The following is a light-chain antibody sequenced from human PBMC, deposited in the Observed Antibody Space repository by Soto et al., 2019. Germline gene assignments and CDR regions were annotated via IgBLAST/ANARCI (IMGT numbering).Light chain of an antibody. V-gene: IGKV1-5*01. J-gene: IGKJ5*01. CDR1: QSISSW. Sequence: DIEMTQSPSTLSASVGDRVTITCRASQSISSWLAWYQQKPGKAPKLLIYDASSLESGVPSRFSGSGSGTEFTLTISTLQPDDFATYYCKQYNSYSITFAQGTRLEIK. CDR2: DAS. CDR3: KQYNSYSIT.